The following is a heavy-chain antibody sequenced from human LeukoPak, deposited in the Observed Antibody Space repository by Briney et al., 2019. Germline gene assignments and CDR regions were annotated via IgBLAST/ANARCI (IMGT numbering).Heavy chain of an antibody. CDR1: SGSIRSYY. Sequence: SETLSLTCTVSSGSIRSYYWTWVRQPPGKGLEWIGRIYTTGTTQYNPSLKSRVTMSVDTSTNQFSLNLRSMTAADTAVYYRGRQGYTASYYFFDYWSQGTLVAVS. V-gene: IGHV4-4*07. CDR3: GRQGYTASYYFFDY. J-gene: IGHJ4*02. D-gene: IGHD1-26*01. CDR2: IYTTGTT.